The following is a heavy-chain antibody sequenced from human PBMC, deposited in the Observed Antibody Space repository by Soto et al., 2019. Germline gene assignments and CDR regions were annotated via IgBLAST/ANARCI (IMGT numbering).Heavy chain of an antibody. CDR2: ISGSGGRS. CDR1: GFTFSNYA. V-gene: IGHV3-23*01. Sequence: GGSLGLSCAASGFTFSNYAMTWVRQGPGKGLEWVSGISGSGGRSYYADSVKGRFTISRDNSKSTLYLQMNSLRAEDTAVYYCAKAYFVWSSEQPYYFDYWGQGTLVTGSS. J-gene: IGHJ4*02. D-gene: IGHD3-16*01. CDR3: AKAYFVWSSEQPYYFDY.